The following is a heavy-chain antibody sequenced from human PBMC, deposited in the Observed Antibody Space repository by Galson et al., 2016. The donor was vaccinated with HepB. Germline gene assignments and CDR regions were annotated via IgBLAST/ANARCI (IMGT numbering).Heavy chain of an antibody. D-gene: IGHD6-13*01. V-gene: IGHV5-10-1*01. Sequence: QSGAEVKKPGESLRISCKGSGYSFTSHWITWVRQMPGKGLEWMGRIDPRDSSTNYSPSFQGHVTISADTSIDTVYVQWSSLKASDTAIYYCARHWTAPGKSGDWFDPWGQGTLVIVSS. CDR1: GYSFTSHW. J-gene: IGHJ5*02. CDR3: ARHWTAPGKSGDWFDP. CDR2: IDPRDSST.